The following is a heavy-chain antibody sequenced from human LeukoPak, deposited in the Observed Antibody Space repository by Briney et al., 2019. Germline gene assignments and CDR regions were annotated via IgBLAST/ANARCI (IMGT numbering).Heavy chain of an antibody. CDR2: IVVGSGNT. D-gene: IGHD3-9*01. Sequence: SVKVSCKASGFTFTSSAVQWVRQARGQRLEWIGWIVVGSGNTNYAQEFQERVTITRDMSTSTAYMELSSLRSEDTAVYYCAASRELRYFDWLESPDAFDIWGQGTMVTVSS. CDR3: AASRELRYFDWLESPDAFDI. V-gene: IGHV1-58*01. CDR1: GFTFTSSA. J-gene: IGHJ3*02.